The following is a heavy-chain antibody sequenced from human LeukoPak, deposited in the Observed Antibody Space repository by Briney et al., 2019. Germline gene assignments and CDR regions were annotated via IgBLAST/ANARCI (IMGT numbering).Heavy chain of an antibody. V-gene: IGHV3-15*01. CDR1: GFTFSSYA. D-gene: IGHD1-26*01. Sequence: GGSLRLSCAPSGFTFSSYAMHWVRQAPGKGLEWVGRIKAKAHGGTTDYAAPVKGRFTISRDDSKNTLYLQMNSLKTEDTAVYYCTTDGVGIGGATFDYWGQGTLVTVSS. CDR2: IKAKAHGGTT. J-gene: IGHJ4*02. CDR3: TTDGVGIGGATFDY.